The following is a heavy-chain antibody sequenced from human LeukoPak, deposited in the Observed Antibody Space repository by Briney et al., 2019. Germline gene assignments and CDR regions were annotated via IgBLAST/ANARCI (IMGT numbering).Heavy chain of an antibody. V-gene: IGHV3-23*01. Sequence: GGSLGLSCETPALTFSSSAMGWVRQAPGKGLEWVSTISGSGGTTYYADSVKGRVTISRDNSKNTLYLQMKNLRAEDTAVKYFARGGSSGFYNHFDSWGQGTLVTVSS. D-gene: IGHD3-22*01. CDR2: ISGSGGTT. CDR1: ALTFSSSA. J-gene: IGHJ4*02. CDR3: ARGGSSGFYNHFDS.